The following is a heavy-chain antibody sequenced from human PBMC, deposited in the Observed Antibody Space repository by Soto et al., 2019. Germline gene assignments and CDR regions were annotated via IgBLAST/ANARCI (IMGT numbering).Heavy chain of an antibody. J-gene: IGHJ4*02. V-gene: IGHV1-69*01. CDR3: ARGLYCGGGCYSHFDY. CDR1: GGTFSNYP. Sequence: VQLVQSGAEVKKPGSSVKVSCKASGGTFSNYPFIWVRQAPGQGLDWMGGIILIFGTTDYGQRFQGRVTITADESTNTAYMELSSLRSDDTAVYYCARGLYCGGGCYSHFDYWGQGTLVTVSS. D-gene: IGHD2-21*02. CDR2: IILIFGTT.